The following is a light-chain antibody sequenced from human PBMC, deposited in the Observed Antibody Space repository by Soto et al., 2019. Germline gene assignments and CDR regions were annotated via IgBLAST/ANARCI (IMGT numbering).Light chain of an antibody. V-gene: IGLV6-57*04. CDR1: SGSIASNY. CDR3: QSYDSSNVV. J-gene: IGLJ2*01. Sequence: NFMLTQPHSVSESPRKTVTISCTRSSGSIASNYVQWYQQRPGSAPTTVIYEDNQRPSGVPDRFSGSIDSSSNSASLTISGLKTEDEADYYCQSYDSSNVVFGGWTKLTVL. CDR2: EDN.